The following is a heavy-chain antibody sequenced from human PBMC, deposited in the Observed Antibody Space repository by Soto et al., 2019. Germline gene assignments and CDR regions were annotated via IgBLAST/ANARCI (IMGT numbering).Heavy chain of an antibody. V-gene: IGHV3-30-3*01. CDR1: GFTFSSYA. D-gene: IGHD6-19*01. Sequence: SGGALRLSCAASGFTFSSYAMHWVRQAPGKGLEWVAVISYDGSNKYYADSVKGRFTISRDNSKNTLYLQMNSLRAEDTAVYYCARDWDHLDSGVDAFDIWGQGTMVTV. CDR3: ARDWDHLDSGVDAFDI. CDR2: ISYDGSNK. J-gene: IGHJ3*02.